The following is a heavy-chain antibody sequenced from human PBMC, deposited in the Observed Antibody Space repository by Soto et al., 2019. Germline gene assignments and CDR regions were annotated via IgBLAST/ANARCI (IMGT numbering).Heavy chain of an antibody. D-gene: IGHD3-16*01. CDR2: IYHSGST. Sequence: QVQLQESGPGLVKPSETLSLTCTVSGDTITDYYWSWIRQSPGKGLEWIGYIYHSGSTYYNPSLQSRVTQAIATSKTQSSLTLSSLSAKDPAVYYGASASRNYFDYWGQRKLVTVS. J-gene: IGHJ4*02. CDR3: ASASRNYFDY. V-gene: IGHV4-59*01. CDR1: GDTITDYY.